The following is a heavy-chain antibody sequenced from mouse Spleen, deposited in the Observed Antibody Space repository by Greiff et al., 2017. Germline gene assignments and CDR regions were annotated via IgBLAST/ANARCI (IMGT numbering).Heavy chain of an antibody. V-gene: IGHV5-17*01. Sequence: EVQLVESGGGLVKPGGSLKLSCAASGFTFSDYGMHWVRQAPEKGLEWVAYISSGSSTIYYADTVKGRFTISRDNAKNTLFLQMTSLRSEDTAMYYCAREQGRDYFDYWGQGTTLTVSS. J-gene: IGHJ2*01. D-gene: IGHD4-1*01. CDR3: AREQGRDYFDY. CDR1: GFTFSDYG. CDR2: ISSGSSTI.